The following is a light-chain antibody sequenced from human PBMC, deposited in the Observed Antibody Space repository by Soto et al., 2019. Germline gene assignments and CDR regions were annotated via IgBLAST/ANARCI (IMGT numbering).Light chain of an antibody. J-gene: IGLJ1*01. Sequence: QSVLTRPASVPGSPGQSITISCTGASSDVGRYNLVSWYQQQPGKAPKLMIYEVTKRPSGVSNRFSGSKSDNTASLTISGLQAEDEADYYCCSYAGSSTYVFGTGTKVTVL. CDR2: EVT. CDR3: CSYAGSSTYV. V-gene: IGLV2-23*02. CDR1: SSDVGRYNL.